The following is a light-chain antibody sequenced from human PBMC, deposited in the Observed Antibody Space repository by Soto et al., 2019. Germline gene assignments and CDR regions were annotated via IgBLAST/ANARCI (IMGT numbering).Light chain of an antibody. V-gene: IGKV1-5*01. CDR1: ESISSW. Sequence: DIPMTQSPSTLSASVGDRVTITCRASESISSWLAWYQQKPGKAPRLLIYAASRLGSGVPSRFSGSGSGTEFTLTISSLQPDDLATYYCQQYYSYSKTFGQGTKVEV. CDR2: AAS. J-gene: IGKJ1*01. CDR3: QQYYSYSKT.